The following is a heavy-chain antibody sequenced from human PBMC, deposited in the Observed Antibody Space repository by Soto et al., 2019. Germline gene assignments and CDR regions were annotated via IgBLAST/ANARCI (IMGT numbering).Heavy chain of an antibody. D-gene: IGHD5-12*01. V-gene: IGHV1-69*13. Sequence: AVKVSCKASGGTFSSYAISWVRQAPGQGLEWMGGIIPIFGTANYAQKFQGRVTITADESTSTAYMELSSLRSEDTAVYYCARGYSSYDSLLLVAATRPDYYYYYGMDVWG. J-gene: IGHJ6*02. CDR3: ARGYSSYDSLLLVAATRPDYYYYYGMDV. CDR1: GGTFSSYA. CDR2: IIPIFGTA.